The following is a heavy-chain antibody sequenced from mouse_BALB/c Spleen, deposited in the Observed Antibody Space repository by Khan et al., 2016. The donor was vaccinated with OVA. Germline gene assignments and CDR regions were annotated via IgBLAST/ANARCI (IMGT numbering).Heavy chain of an antibody. CDR1: GYSFTGYF. CDR3: TRIYRSVFDY. CDR2: INPHIGET. J-gene: IGHJ2*01. D-gene: IGHD1-1*01. V-gene: IGHV1-20*02. Sequence: EVQLQQSGPELVKPGASVKISCEASGYSFTGYFMNWVMQSHGQSLEWIGRINPHIGETFYNQKFKDKATLTVDESSSTAHMELRSLASEDSAVYYCTRIYRSVFDYWGQGTTLTVSS.